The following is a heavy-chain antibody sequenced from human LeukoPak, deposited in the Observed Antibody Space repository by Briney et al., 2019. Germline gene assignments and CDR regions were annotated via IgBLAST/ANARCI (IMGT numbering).Heavy chain of an antibody. CDR1: GYTFTGYY. Sequence: ASVKVSCKASGYTFTGYYMHWVRQAPGQGLEWMGWINPNSGGTNYAQKFQGRVTMTRDTSISTAYMELSRLRSDDTAVFYCARETYYYDSSGYYGYWGQGTLVTVSS. D-gene: IGHD3-22*01. CDR2: INPNSGGT. V-gene: IGHV1-2*02. CDR3: ARETYYYDSSGYYGY. J-gene: IGHJ4*02.